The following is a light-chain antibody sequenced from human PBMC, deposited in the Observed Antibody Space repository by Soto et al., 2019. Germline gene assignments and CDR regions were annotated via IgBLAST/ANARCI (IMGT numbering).Light chain of an antibody. CDR1: QSVSSSY. CDR2: GAS. V-gene: IGKV3-20*01. Sequence: EIVLTQSPVTLTLSQGARATPSCMASQSVSSSYLAWYQQKPGQAPRLLIYGASSRATGIPDRFSGSGSGTDFTLTISGLEPEDFAVYYCQQYGDSPWTFGQGTAVDIK. CDR3: QQYGDSPWT. J-gene: IGKJ1*01.